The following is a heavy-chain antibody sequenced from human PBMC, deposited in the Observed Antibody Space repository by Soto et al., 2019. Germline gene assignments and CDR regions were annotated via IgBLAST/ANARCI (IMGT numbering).Heavy chain of an antibody. CDR2: IYIIGNT. V-gene: IGHV3-53*01. Sequence: KGLEWVSVIYIIGNTYYADSVKGRFNILRDMSKNTLYLQKNSLRAEDTAVYYCASVPMHSAYADYYCVMDVWGPGTPVTVSS. CDR3: ASVPMHSAYADYYCVMDV. J-gene: IGHJ6*02. D-gene: IGHD2-15*01.